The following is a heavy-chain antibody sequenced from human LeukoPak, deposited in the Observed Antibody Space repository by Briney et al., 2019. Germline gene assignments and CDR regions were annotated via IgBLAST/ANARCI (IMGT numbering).Heavy chain of an antibody. CDR2: ISGSGGST. D-gene: IGHD5-12*01. CDR3: AKVAVAHYYYYYYGMDV. V-gene: IGHV3-23*01. CDR1: GFTFSSYA. J-gene: IGHJ6*02. Sequence: GGSLRLSCAASGFTFSSYAMSWVRQAPGKGLEWVSAISGSGGSTYYADSVKGRFTISRDNSKNTLYLQMNSLRAEDTAVYYCAKVAVAHYYYYYYGMDVWGQGTTVTVSS.